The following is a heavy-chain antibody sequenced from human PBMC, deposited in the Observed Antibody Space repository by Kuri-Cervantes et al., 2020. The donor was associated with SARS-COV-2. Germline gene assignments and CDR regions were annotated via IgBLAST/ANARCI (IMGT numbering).Heavy chain of an antibody. CDR1: GHTFTSYA. V-gene: IGHV7-4-1*02. CDR3: ARDTNFGSGSYWFDP. D-gene: IGHD3-10*01. J-gene: IGHJ5*02. Sequence: ASVKVSCKASGHTFTSYAMNWVRQAPGQGLEWMGWINTNTGNPTYAQGFTGRFVFSLDTSVSTAYLQISSLKAEDTAVYYCARDTNFGSGSYWFDPWGQGTLVNVSS. CDR2: INTNTGNP.